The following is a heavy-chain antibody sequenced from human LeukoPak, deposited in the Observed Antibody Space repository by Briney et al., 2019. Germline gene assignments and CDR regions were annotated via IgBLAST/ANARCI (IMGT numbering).Heavy chain of an antibody. CDR3: ARDPRSSWYLGERFDP. Sequence: EASVKVSCKASGYTFTSYGISWVRQAPGKGLEWMGWISAYNGNTNYAQKLQGRVTMTTDTSTSTAYMELRSLRSDDTAVYYCARDPRSSWYLGERFDPWGQGTLVTVSS. J-gene: IGHJ5*02. CDR1: GYTFTSYG. D-gene: IGHD6-13*01. CDR2: ISAYNGNT. V-gene: IGHV1-18*04.